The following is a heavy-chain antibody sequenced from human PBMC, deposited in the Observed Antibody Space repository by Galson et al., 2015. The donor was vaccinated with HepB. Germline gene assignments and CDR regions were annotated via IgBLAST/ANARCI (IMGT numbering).Heavy chain of an antibody. Sequence: SLRLSCAASGFSLSTYAMHWVRQAPSKGLEWVAVISYDGSQRYYADSVRGRFTISRDTAENTLYLQLNSLRPEDTGVYYCVRTYDSSWHRYLKFWGQGTQVTVSS. CDR1: GFSLSTYA. CDR3: VRTYDSSWHRYLKF. D-gene: IGHD6-13*01. J-gene: IGHJ1*01. CDR2: ISYDGSQR. V-gene: IGHV3-30*03.